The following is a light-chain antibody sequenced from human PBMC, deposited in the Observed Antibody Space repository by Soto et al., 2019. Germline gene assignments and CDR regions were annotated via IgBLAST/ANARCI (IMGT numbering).Light chain of an antibody. Sequence: EIQMTQSPSSLSASLGDRVTITCQASQDINDYSNWYQQKPGKAPRLLIYGASFLEVGVPSRFSGSGSGTHFTLTISSLQPEVVATYYCQQYDSLPYTFGQGTRLEIK. CDR3: QQYDSLPYT. J-gene: IGKJ2*01. V-gene: IGKV1-33*01. CDR1: QDINDY. CDR2: GAS.